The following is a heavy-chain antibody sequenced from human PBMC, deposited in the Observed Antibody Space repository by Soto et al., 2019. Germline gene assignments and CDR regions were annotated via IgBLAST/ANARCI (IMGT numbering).Heavy chain of an antibody. CDR1: GGSFSGYC. CDR3: ARGLTTSPYCGGDCYSFDY. D-gene: IGHD2-21*02. V-gene: IGHV4-34*01. J-gene: IGHJ4*02. CDR2: INHSGST. Sequence: SETLSLTCAVYGGSFSGYCWSWIRQPPGKGLEWIGEINHSGSTNYNPSLKSRVTISVDTSKNQFSLKLSSVTAADTAVYYCARGLTTSPYCGGDCYSFDYWGQGTLVTVSS.